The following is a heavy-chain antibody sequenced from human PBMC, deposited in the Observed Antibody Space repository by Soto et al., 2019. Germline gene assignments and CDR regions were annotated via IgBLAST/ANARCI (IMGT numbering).Heavy chain of an antibody. J-gene: IGHJ6*02. CDR1: GFIFSNYW. V-gene: IGHV3-74*01. D-gene: IGHD3-10*01. Sequence: AGSLRLSCAASGFIFSNYWMHWVRQAPGKGLVWVSHINSDGSRATYADSVKGRFTISRDNAKNSLFLQMSGLRDEDTAVYYCARDTFTYMRGFMRGKYSGLDFWGQGTTVTVAS. CDR2: INSDGSRA. CDR3: ARDTFTYMRGFMRGKYSGLDF.